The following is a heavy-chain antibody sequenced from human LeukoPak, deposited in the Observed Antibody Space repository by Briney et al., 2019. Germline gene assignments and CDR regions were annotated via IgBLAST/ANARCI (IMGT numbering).Heavy chain of an antibody. CDR3: ATLLSDYGAHYFDS. J-gene: IGHJ4*02. V-gene: IGHV4-38-2*01. Sequence: DTLSLTCAVSDSSISSGYFWGWIRQPPGKGLEWIGSLHHSENTHSNPSLKSRVATPLDTYKTQFSLKLSSVTAADTALYYCATLLSDYGAHYFDSWGQGVLVTVST. CDR1: DSSISSGYF. D-gene: IGHD4-17*01. CDR2: LHHSENT.